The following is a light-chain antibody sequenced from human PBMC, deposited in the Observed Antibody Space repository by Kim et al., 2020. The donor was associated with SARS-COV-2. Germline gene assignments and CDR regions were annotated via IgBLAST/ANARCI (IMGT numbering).Light chain of an antibody. Sequence: SPGERATPSGRASQSVSSNLDWYQQKPGQAPRLLIYGASTRATGIPARFSGSGSGTEFTLTISSLQSEDFAVYYCQQYNNWPPGTFGPGTKVDIK. CDR3: QQYNNWPPGT. J-gene: IGKJ3*01. V-gene: IGKV3-15*01. CDR1: QSVSSN. CDR2: GAS.